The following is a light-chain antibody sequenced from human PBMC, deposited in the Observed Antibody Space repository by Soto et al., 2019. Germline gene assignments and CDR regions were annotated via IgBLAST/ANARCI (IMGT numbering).Light chain of an antibody. CDR1: ESVYRY. Sequence: DIQMTQSPSSLSASVGDRVTITCRASESVYRYLNWYQQKPGRAPNPLIYDPSNLHSGAPSRFTGSVSGTDFTLTIANLQPADFATYYCHQIYRTPLTFLGGTMVEI. V-gene: IGKV1-39*01. CDR3: HQIYRTPLT. CDR2: DPS. J-gene: IGKJ4*01.